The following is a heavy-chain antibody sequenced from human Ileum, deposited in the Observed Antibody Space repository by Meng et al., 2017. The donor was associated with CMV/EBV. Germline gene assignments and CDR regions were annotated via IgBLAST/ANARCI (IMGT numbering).Heavy chain of an antibody. V-gene: IGHV1-69*05. CDR3: AIPVNYYDSWAGCPPFDF. D-gene: IGHD3-3*01. CDR2: IIPTSGAT. Sequence: SVKVSCKTSGGVFSAYAISWVRQAPGQGLEWMGGIIPTSGATRYPQKFQDRVTVTMDASTNTVYMELDSLRSEDTAVYYCAIPVNYYDSWAGCPPFDFWGQGTLVTVSS. J-gene: IGHJ4*02. CDR1: GGVFSAYA.